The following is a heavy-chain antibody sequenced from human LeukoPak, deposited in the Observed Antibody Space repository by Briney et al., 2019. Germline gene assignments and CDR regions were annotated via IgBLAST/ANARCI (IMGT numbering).Heavy chain of an antibody. CDR1: GFTFSNSG. CDR3: AKDMTTVTPDAFDI. CDR2: IWYDGSNK. J-gene: IGHJ3*02. V-gene: IGHV3-30*02. D-gene: IGHD4-17*01. Sequence: GRSLRLSCAAYGFTFSNSGMHWVRQAPGKGLEWVAYIWYDGSNKYYTDSVEGRFTISRDNSENTLYLQMNSLRAEDTAVYYCAKDMTTVTPDAFDIWGQGTMVTVSS.